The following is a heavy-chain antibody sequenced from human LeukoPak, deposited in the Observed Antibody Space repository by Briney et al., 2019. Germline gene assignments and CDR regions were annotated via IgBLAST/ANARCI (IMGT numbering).Heavy chain of an antibody. CDR2: ISAYNGNT. CDR1: GYTFTSYG. Sequence: ASVKVSCKASGYTFTSYGISWVRQAPGQGLEWMGWISAYNGNTNYAQKLQGRVTMTTDTSTSTAYMELRSLRSDDTAVYYCARASDSYCSSTSRYGAFDIWGQGTMVTVSS. J-gene: IGHJ3*02. CDR3: ARASDSYCSSTSRYGAFDI. D-gene: IGHD2-2*01. V-gene: IGHV1-18*01.